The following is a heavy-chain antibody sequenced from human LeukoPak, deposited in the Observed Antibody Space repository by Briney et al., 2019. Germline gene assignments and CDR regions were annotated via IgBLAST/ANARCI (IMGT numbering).Heavy chain of an antibody. V-gene: IGHV3-21*01. J-gene: IGHJ3*02. CDR3: ARDPRYYDSSFPGEPDAFDI. CDR2: ISSSSSYI. CDR1: GFTFSSYS. Sequence: PGGSLRLSCAASGFTFSSYSMNWVRQAPGKGLEWVSSISSSSSYIYYADSVKGRFTISRDNAKNSLYLQMNSLRAEDTAVYYCARDPRYYDSSFPGEPDAFDIWGQGTMVTVSS. D-gene: IGHD3-22*01.